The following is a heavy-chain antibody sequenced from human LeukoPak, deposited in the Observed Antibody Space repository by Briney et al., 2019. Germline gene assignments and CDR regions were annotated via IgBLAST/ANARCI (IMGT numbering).Heavy chain of an antibody. CDR3: ARDSTVKGSTVATISFGAFDI. CDR2: ISAYNGNT. J-gene: IGHJ3*02. CDR1: GYTFTSYG. Sequence: ASVKVSCKASGYTFTSYGISWVRQAPGQGLEWMGWISAYNGNTNYAQKLQGRVTMTTDTSTSTAYMELRSLRSDDTAVYYCARDSTVKGSTVATISFGAFDIWGQGTMVTVSS. V-gene: IGHV1-18*01. D-gene: IGHD5-12*01.